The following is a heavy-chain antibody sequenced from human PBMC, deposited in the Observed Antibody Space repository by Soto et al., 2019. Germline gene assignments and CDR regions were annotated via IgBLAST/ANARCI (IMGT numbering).Heavy chain of an antibody. Sequence: PGGSLRLSCAASGFPFSNYGMHWVRQAPGKGLEWMAVISFDGHDQDYADSVKGRFTISRDNSKSTLYLQMNSLRGEDTAVYYCASQQWLAHVWGQGTLVTVSS. D-gene: IGHD6-19*01. CDR3: ASQQWLAHV. V-gene: IGHV3-30*03. CDR1: GFPFSNYG. CDR2: ISFDGHDQ. J-gene: IGHJ4*02.